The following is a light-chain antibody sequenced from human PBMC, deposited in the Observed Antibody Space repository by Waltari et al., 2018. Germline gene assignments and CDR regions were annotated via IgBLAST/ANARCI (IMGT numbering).Light chain of an antibody. J-gene: IGKJ4*01. Sequence: DIQMTQSPSTLSASVGDSVTISCRASQSVGWWVAWYQQRPGRAPKLLIYRTSVLESGVPSRFGGSGSGTDFALTISGLQPEDFATYYCQQYNSASPITFGGGTK. CDR1: QSVGWW. CDR3: QQYNSASPIT. CDR2: RTS. V-gene: IGKV1-5*03.